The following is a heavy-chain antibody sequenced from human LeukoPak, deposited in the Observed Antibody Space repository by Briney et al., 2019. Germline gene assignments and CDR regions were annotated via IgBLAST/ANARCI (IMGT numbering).Heavy chain of an antibody. CDR1: GFTVSSNY. D-gene: IGHD6-13*01. Sequence: PGGSLRLSCAASGFTVSSNYMSWVRQAPGKGLEWVSVIYSGGSTYYADSVKGRFTISRDNSKNTLYLQMNSLRAEDTAVYYCAKGFSSSWYPPGYWGQGTLVTVSS. J-gene: IGHJ4*02. CDR3: AKGFSSSWYPPGY. CDR2: IYSGGST. V-gene: IGHV3-53*01.